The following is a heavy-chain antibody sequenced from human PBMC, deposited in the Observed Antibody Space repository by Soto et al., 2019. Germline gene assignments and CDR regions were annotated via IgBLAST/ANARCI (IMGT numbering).Heavy chain of an antibody. J-gene: IGHJ4*02. D-gene: IGHD2-15*01. CDR2: IKTDGSST. CDR3: AKIEGNSVGGFH. Sequence: EVQLVESGGGLVQPGRSLRLSCAASGFTFSAYWIHWVRQAPEKGLEWVSRIKTDGSSTDYADSVKGRFTISRDNAKNILYVQVDSLRVEDTAVYYCAKIEGNSVGGFHWGQGTLVTVSS. V-gene: IGHV3-74*01. CDR1: GFTFSAYW.